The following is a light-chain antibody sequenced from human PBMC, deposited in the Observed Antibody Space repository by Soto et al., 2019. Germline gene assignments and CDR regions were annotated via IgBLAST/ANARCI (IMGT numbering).Light chain of an antibody. J-gene: IGLJ2*01. CDR3: AAWEDSLNGQVV. Sequence: QLVLTQPPSASGTPGQRVTISCSGSSSNIGSNTVNWYQQVPGTAPKLLIYSYNQRPSGVPDRFSGSKSGTSASLDISGLQPEDEAEYYCAAWEDSLNGQVVFGGGTKVTVL. V-gene: IGLV1-44*01. CDR2: SYN. CDR1: SSNIGSNT.